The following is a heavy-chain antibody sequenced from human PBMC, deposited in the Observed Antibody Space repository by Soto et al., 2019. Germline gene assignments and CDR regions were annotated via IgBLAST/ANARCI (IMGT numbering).Heavy chain of an antibody. Sequence: QVQLQQWGAGLLKPSETLSLTCAVYGGSFSGYYWSWIRQPPGKGLEWIGEINHSGSTNYNPSLKSRVTISVYTSKNQFSLKLSSVTAADKAVYYCARRGYSGSRYFDYWGQGTLVTVSS. CDR2: INHSGST. V-gene: IGHV4-34*01. J-gene: IGHJ4*02. CDR1: GGSFSGYY. D-gene: IGHD5-12*01. CDR3: ARRGYSGSRYFDY.